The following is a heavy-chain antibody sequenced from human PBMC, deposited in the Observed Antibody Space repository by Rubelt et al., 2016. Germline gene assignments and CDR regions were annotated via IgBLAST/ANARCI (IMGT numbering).Heavy chain of an antibody. Sequence: QVQLQESGPGLVKPSETLSLTCTVSGGSISSYYWSWIRQPPGKGLEWIGYIYYSGSTNYNPSLKMWGTSSVATSKKQCSRRLSYVAAADTAVYYCASYYGSGSPVDYWGQGTLVTVSS. J-gene: IGHJ4*02. D-gene: IGHD3-10*01. CDR3: ASYYGSGSPVDY. V-gene: IGHV4-59*01. CDR1: GGSISSYY. CDR2: IYYSGST.